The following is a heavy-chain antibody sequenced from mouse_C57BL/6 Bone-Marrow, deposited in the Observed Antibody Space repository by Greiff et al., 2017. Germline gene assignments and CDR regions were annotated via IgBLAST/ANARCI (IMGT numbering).Heavy chain of an antibody. CDR2: IYPGSGST. J-gene: IGHJ1*03. Sequence: VQLQQPGAELVKPGASVKMSCKASGYTFTSYWITWVKQRPGQGLEWIGDIYPGSGSTNYNEKFKSKATLTVDTSSSTAYMQLSRLTSEDSAVYYWAREGLWLRLLWYFDVWGTGTTVTVSA. D-gene: IGHD2-2*01. CDR3: AREGLWLRLLWYFDV. CDR1: GYTFTSYW. V-gene: IGHV1-55*01.